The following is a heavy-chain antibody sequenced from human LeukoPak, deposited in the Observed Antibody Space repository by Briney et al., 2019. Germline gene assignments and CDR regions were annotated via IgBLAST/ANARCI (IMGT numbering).Heavy chain of an antibody. CDR3: AKDVGYCSGGSCYRFDY. Sequence: PGGSLRLSCAASGFTFSSYGMHWVRQAPGKGLEWVAVISYDGSNKYYADSVKGRFTISRDNSKNTLYLQMNSLRAEDTAVYYCAKDVGYCSGGSCYRFDYWGQGTLVTVSS. V-gene: IGHV3-30*18. D-gene: IGHD2-15*01. CDR2: ISYDGSNK. J-gene: IGHJ4*02. CDR1: GFTFSSYG.